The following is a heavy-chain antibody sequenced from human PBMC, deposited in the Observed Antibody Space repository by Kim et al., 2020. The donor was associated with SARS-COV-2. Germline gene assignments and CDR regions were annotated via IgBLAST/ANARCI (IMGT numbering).Heavy chain of an antibody. V-gene: IGHV3-11*03. CDR1: GFSFSDYY. D-gene: IGHD1-1*01. CDR3: ARNGRSGTTWGSGDY. CDR2: ISPSSGYI. J-gene: IGHJ4*02. Sequence: GGSLRLSCEASGFSFSDYYMSWIRQAPGKGLEWISYISPSSGYIKYADSVQGRFTISRDNAKNSLYLQMDSLRVDDTAVYYCARNGRSGTTWGSGDYWGQETLVTVSS.